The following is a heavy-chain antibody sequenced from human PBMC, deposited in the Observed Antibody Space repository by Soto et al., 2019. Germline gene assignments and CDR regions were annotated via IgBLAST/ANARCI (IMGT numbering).Heavy chain of an antibody. CDR3: ARVGQGAWYFDL. CDR2: INPDGRGT. D-gene: IGHD1-26*01. Sequence: EVQLVESGGGLVQPGGSLTLSCAASGFTFSSYWMHWVRQAPGKGVVWVSRINPDGRGTNYADSVKGRFTISRDNAKNTQYLQMNSLSPEDTAVYYCARVGQGAWYFDLWGRGTLVTVSS. CDR1: GFTFSSYW. V-gene: IGHV3-74*01. J-gene: IGHJ2*01.